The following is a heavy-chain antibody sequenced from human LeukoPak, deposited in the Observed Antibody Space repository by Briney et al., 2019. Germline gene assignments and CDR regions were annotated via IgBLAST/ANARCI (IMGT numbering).Heavy chain of an antibody. D-gene: IGHD2-15*01. J-gene: IGHJ3*02. CDR2: INANSGGT. V-gene: IGHV1-2*02. Sequence: ASVKVSCKASGYSFPGYYIHWVRHVPGQGLEWMGRINANSGGTQYAQKFQGRVTMTTDTPINTAYMELTRLTSDDTAVYYCATSRTPRSYTEGPGFDIWGQGTMVTVSP. CDR1: GYSFPGYY. CDR3: ATSRTPRSYTEGPGFDI.